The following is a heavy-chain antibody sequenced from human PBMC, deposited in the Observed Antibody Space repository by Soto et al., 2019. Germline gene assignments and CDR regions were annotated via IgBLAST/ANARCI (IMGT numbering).Heavy chain of an antibody. V-gene: IGHV4-30-2*01. CDR2: IYHSGST. CDR1: GGSIGSSTYS. D-gene: IGHD1-26*01. Sequence: SETLSLTCAVSGGSIGSSTYSWNWIRQPPGKGLEWIGYIYHSGSTSYNPSLNNRVTISVDRSKNQFSLRLNSVTAADTAVYYCAIDRLGSGSYDYWGQGTLVTVSS. CDR3: AIDRLGSGSYDY. J-gene: IGHJ4*02.